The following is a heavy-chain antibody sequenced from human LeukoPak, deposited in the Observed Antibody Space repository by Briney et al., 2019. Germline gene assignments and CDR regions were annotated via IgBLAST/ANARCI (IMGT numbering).Heavy chain of an antibody. J-gene: IGHJ4*02. V-gene: IGHV3-30*01. Sequence: GGSLRLSCAASAFTFSSYAMHWVRQAPGKGLEWVAITSYDGSNKNYVDSVKARFTISRDNSKNTLYLQMNSLRTEDTAVYFCAREGSSSSFDYWGQGTLVTVSS. CDR1: AFTFSSYA. D-gene: IGHD6-19*01. CDR3: AREGSSSSFDY. CDR2: TSYDGSNK.